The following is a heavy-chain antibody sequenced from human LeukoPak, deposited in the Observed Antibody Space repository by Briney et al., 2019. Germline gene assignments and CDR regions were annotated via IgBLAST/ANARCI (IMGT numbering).Heavy chain of an antibody. CDR1: GYTFTGYY. Sequence: ASVKVSCKASGYTFTGYYMHWVRQAPGQGLEWMGWINPNSGGTNYAQKFQGRVTMTRDTSISTAYMELSRLRSDDTAVYYCAREDLSSYGHNWFDPWGQGTLVTVSS. CDR3: AREDLSSYGHNWFDP. J-gene: IGHJ5*02. V-gene: IGHV1-2*02. CDR2: INPNSGGT. D-gene: IGHD5-18*01.